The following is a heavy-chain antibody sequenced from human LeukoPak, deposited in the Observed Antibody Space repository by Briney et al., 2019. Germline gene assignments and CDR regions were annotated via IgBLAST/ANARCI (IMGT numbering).Heavy chain of an antibody. D-gene: IGHD3-9*01. CDR2: IKSKTDVGTT. Sequence: PGGSLRLSCAASGFTFNRVRMSWVRQAPGKGLEWVGRIKSKTDVGTTDYAAPVKGRFTISRDNSKNTVYLQMNSLKTEDTAVYYCFTDLSFRYFDRFDYWGQGTLVTVSS. J-gene: IGHJ4*02. V-gene: IGHV3-15*01. CDR3: FTDLSFRYFDRFDY. CDR1: GFTFNRVR.